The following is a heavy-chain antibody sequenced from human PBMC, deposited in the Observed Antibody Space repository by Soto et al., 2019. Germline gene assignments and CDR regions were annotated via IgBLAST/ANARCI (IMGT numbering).Heavy chain of an antibody. CDR1: GGSISSYY. CDR2: IYYSGST. D-gene: IGHD1-26*01. V-gene: IGHV4-59*08. CDR3: ARQGVSIVGATASSYFDY. Sequence: SETLSLTCPVSGGSISSYYWSWIRQPPGKGLEWIGYIYYSGSTNYNPSLKSRVTISVDTSKNQFSLKLSSVTAADTAVYYCARQGVSIVGATASSYFDYWGQGTLVTVSS. J-gene: IGHJ4*02.